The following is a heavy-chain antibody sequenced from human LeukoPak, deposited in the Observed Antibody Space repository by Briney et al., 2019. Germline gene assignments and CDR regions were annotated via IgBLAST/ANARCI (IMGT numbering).Heavy chain of an antibody. J-gene: IGHJ4*02. Sequence: GGSLRLSCAASGFTFSSYAMSWVRQAPGKGLEWVSAISGSGGSTYYADSVKGRFIISRDNSKNTLYLQMNSLRAEDTAVYYCAKWVSCSGGSCYRSFMGYWGQGTLVTVSS. CDR2: ISGSGGST. CDR1: GFTFSSYA. V-gene: IGHV3-23*01. CDR3: AKWVSCSGGSCYRSFMGY. D-gene: IGHD2-15*01.